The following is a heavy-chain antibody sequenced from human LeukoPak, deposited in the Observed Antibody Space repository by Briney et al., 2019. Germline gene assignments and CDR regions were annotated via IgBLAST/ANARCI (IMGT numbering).Heavy chain of an antibody. CDR2: ISGGGST. J-gene: IGHJ4*02. Sequence: GGSLRLSCAASGFNFNIYAMAWVRQAPGKGLQWVSGISGGGSTFYADSVKGRFTISRDNSNNTLYLQMNSLRAEDTAVYYCAKDPETIFGITMSNWGQGTLVTVSP. CDR3: AKDPETIFGITMSN. V-gene: IGHV3-23*01. CDR1: GFNFNIYA. D-gene: IGHD3-3*01.